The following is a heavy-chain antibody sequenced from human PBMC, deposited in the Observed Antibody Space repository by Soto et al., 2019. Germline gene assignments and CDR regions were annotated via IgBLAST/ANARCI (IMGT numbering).Heavy chain of an antibody. J-gene: IGHJ4*02. D-gene: IGHD6-6*01. CDR3: ARGIAARWGFDY. Sequence: QVQLQESGPGLVKPSQTLLLTSTVSGGSISSGDYCWSWIRQHPGKGLEWIGYVRYSVSTDYNPSLKSRVTISVDTYKNHFSLKLSSVTAADTAVYYCARGIAARWGFDYWGQGTLVTVSS. CDR1: GGSISSGDYC. V-gene: IGHV4-31*03. CDR2: VRYSVST.